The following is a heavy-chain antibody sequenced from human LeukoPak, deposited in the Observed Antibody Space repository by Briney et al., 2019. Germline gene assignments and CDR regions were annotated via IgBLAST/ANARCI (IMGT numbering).Heavy chain of an antibody. V-gene: IGHV5-51*01. Sequence: WMGIIYPGDSDTRYSPSFQGQVTISADKSISTAYLQWSSLKASDTAMYYCARHGALWYWDYWGQGTLVTVSS. CDR3: ARHGALWYWDY. J-gene: IGHJ4*02. CDR2: IYPGDSDT. D-gene: IGHD2-8*02.